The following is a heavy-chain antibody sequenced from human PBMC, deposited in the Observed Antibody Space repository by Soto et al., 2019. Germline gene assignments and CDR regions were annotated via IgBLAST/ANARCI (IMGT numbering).Heavy chain of an antibody. CDR1: GNTFTDYF. CDR3: ARGGAVATYNYYYGMDV. V-gene: IGHV1-2*02. CDR2: IDPNSGGT. Sequence: QVQLVQSGAEVKEPGASVKVSCKASGNTFTDYFMHWVRQAPGQGLEWMGYIDPNSGGTKYAQKFLGRVTMTREMSVSTAYMDLSSLRSDDTDVDYCARGGAVATYNYYYGMDVWGQGTTVTVAS. D-gene: IGHD5-12*01. J-gene: IGHJ6*02.